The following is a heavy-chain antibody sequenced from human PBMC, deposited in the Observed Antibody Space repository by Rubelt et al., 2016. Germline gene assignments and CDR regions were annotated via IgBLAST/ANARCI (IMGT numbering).Heavy chain of an antibody. V-gene: IGHV3-23*01. CDR1: GFTFSSYA. J-gene: IGHJ3*02. CDR3: ARDRRLAVAGMEGLDAFDI. CDR2: INSDGSIL. Sequence: EVQLLESGGGLVQPGGSLRLSCAASGFTFSSYAMSWVRQAPGKGLEWVSRINSDGSILNCGDSVKSRLTNYSDKATTTRYLQMNSLRTEDTAVYYCARDRRLAVAGMEGLDAFDIWGQGTMVTVSS. D-gene: IGHD6-19*01.